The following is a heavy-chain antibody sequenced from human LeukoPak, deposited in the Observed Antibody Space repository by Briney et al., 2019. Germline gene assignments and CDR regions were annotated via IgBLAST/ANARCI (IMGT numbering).Heavy chain of an antibody. CDR3: ARVGTYYRSLDS. Sequence: SETLSLTCTVSGGSINDASWNWIRKPPGQGLEWIGYIYHSGGTNYNPSLKSRVTISLDTSKNQFSLKLSSVTAAETAVYYCARVGTYYRSLDSWGQGTLVTVSS. J-gene: IGHJ4*02. V-gene: IGHV4-59*01. CDR2: IYHSGGT. D-gene: IGHD3-10*01. CDR1: GGSINDAS.